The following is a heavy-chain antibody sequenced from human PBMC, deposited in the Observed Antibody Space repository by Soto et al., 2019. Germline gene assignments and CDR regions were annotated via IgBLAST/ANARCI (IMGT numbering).Heavy chain of an antibody. J-gene: IGHJ4*02. V-gene: IGHV4-30-2*01. CDR3: ARGGFGGTTGAPREYYFDY. Sequence: SETLSLTCAVSGGSISSGGYSWSWIRQPPGKGLEWIGYMYHSGSTYYNPSLKSRVTISIDRSKNQFSLKLSSVTAEDTAVYYCARGGFGGTTGAPREYYFDYWGQGTLVTVSS. D-gene: IGHD1-1*01. CDR1: GGSISSGGYS. CDR2: MYHSGST.